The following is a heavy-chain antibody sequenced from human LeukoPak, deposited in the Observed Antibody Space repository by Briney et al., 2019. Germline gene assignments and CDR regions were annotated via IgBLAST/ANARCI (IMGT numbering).Heavy chain of an antibody. V-gene: IGHV3-48*01. CDR2: ISSSNSTI. CDR3: ARVVCSGGSCCSASDAFDI. J-gene: IGHJ3*02. CDR1: GFTFSSYS. Sequence: GGSLRLSCAASGFTFSSYSVNWVRQAPGKGLEWVSYISSSNSTIYYADSVKGRFTISRDNAKNSLYLQMNSLRAEDTAVYYCARVVCSGGSCCSASDAFDIWGQGTMVTVSS. D-gene: IGHD2-15*01.